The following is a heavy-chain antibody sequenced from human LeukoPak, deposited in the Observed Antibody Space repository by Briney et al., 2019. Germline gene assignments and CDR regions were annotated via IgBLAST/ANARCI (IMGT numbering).Heavy chain of an antibody. D-gene: IGHD3-10*01. J-gene: IGHJ4*02. CDR1: GGPISSYY. CDR3: ARHKEWFGELSFFDY. CDR2: IYYSGST. V-gene: IGHV4-59*08. Sequence: PSETLSLTCTVSGGPISSYYWSWIRQPPGKGLEWIGYIYYSGSTNYNPSLKSRVTISVDTSKNQFSLKLSSVTAADTAVYYCARHKEWFGELSFFDYWGQGTLVTVSS.